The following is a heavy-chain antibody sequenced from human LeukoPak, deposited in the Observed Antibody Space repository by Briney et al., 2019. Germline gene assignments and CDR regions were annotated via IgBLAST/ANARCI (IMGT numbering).Heavy chain of an antibody. D-gene: IGHD6-19*01. CDR3: ARRGSGWYFPSDY. V-gene: IGHV4-4*02. Sequence: SETLSLTCAVSGGSISSSNWWSWVRQPPGKGLEWIGEIYHSGSTNYNPSLKGRVTISVDKSKNQFSLKLSSVTAADTAVYYCARRGSGWYFPSDYWGQGTLVTVSS. J-gene: IGHJ4*02. CDR2: IYHSGST. CDR1: GGSISSSNW.